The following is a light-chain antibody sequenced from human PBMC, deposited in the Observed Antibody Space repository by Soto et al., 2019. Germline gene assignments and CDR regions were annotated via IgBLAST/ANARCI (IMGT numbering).Light chain of an antibody. CDR3: QQRSNWPLLT. Sequence: EIVLTQSPATLSLSPGERATLSCRASQSVRNYLAWYQQKPGQAPGLLIYDASTRASGIPVRFSGTGYGTDFTLTISSLEPGDFAVYYCQQRSNWPLLTFGGGTKVEIK. CDR1: QSVRNY. V-gene: IGKV3-11*01. J-gene: IGKJ4*01. CDR2: DAS.